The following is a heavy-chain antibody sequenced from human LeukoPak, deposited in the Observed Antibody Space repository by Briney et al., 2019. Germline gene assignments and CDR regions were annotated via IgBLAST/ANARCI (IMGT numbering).Heavy chain of an antibody. CDR3: ARESDDYGDYDGY. CDR2: IKQDGSEK. CDR1: GFIFSNYW. D-gene: IGHD4-17*01. Sequence: PGGSLRLSCAASGFIFSNYWMSWVRQAPGKGLEWVANIKQDGSEKYYVDSVKGRFTISRDNAKNSLYLQMNSLRAEDTAVYYCARESDDYGDYDGYWGQGTLVTVSS. J-gene: IGHJ4*02. V-gene: IGHV3-7*03.